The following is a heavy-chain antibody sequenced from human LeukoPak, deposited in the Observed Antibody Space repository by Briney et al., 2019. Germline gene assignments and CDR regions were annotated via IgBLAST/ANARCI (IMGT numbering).Heavy chain of an antibody. V-gene: IGHV4-61*02. D-gene: IGHD4-17*01. CDR1: GGSISSGSYY. J-gene: IGHJ4*02. CDR3: ARDLGYGEFDY. Sequence: SETLSLTCTVSGGSISSGSYYWSWIRQPAGKGLEWIGRIYASGSTNYNPSLKSRVTISVDTSKNQFSLKLSSVTAADTAVYYCARDLGYGEFDYWGQGTLVTVSS. CDR2: IYASGST.